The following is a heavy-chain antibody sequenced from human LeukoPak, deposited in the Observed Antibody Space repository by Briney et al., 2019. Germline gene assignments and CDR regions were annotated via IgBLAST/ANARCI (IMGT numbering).Heavy chain of an antibody. CDR2: IKQDGSQK. Sequence: GGSLRLSCAASGFTVRNTYMSWVRQAPGKGLEWVANIKQDGSQKYYVDSVKGRFTISRDNAKNSLYLQMNSLRADDTAVYYCARDLEGLDYWGQGTLVTVSS. V-gene: IGHV3-7*04. J-gene: IGHJ4*02. CDR3: ARDLEGLDY. CDR1: GFTVRNTY. D-gene: IGHD1-1*01.